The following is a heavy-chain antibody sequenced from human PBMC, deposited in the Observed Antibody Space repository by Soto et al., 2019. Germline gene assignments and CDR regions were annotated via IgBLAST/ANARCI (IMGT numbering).Heavy chain of an antibody. CDR1: GFTFSSYG. CDR3: AKDTYSWGRHYYYYGVDV. Sequence: GGSLLVSCATSGFTFSSYGMHWVRQAPGKGLEWVAVISYDGSNKYYTDSVKGRFTISRDNSKNTLYLQMNSLRAEDTAVYYCAKDTYSWGRHYYYYGVDVWGQGTTVTVSS. J-gene: IGHJ6*02. CDR2: ISYDGSNK. V-gene: IGHV3-30*18. D-gene: IGHD5-18*01.